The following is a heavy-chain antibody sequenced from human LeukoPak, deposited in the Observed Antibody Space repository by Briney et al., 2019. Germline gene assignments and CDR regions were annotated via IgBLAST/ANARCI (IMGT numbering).Heavy chain of an antibody. J-gene: IGHJ6*04. V-gene: IGHV4-61*01. CDR1: GGSVSSGSYY. D-gene: IGHD4-11*01. Sequence: SETLSLTCTVSGGSVSSGSYYWSWIRQPPGKGLEWIGYIYYSGSTNYNPSLKSRVTISVDTSKNQFSLKLSSVTAADTAVYYCARDTLTAAEGYYYYGMDVWGKGTTVTVSS. CDR2: IYYSGST. CDR3: ARDTLTAAEGYYYYGMDV.